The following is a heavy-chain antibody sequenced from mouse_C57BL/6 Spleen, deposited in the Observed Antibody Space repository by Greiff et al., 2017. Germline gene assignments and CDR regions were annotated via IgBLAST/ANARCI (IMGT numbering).Heavy chain of an antibody. CDR2: ISSGGSYT. CDR3: ARRTGKAMDD. Sequence: EVQGVESGGDLVKPGGSLKLSCAASGFTFSSYGMSWVRQTPDKRLEWVATISSGGSYTYYPDSVKGRFTISRDNAKNTLYLQMSSLKSEDTAMYYCARRTGKAMDDWGQGTAVTVSS. J-gene: IGHJ4*01. D-gene: IGHD4-1*01. V-gene: IGHV5-6*01. CDR1: GFTFSSYG.